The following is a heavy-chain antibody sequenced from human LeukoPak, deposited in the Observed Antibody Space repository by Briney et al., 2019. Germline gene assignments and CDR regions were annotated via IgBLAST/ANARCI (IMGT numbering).Heavy chain of an antibody. CDR1: AYTFTAYY. D-gene: IGHD2-2*01. CDR2: INPTTGGT. V-gene: IGHV1-2*02. J-gene: IGHJ3*02. Sequence: ASVKVSCKASAYTFTAYYMHFVRQAPGQGLEWMGWINPTTGGTNYAQMFQGRVTMTRDTSISTAYMELSRLTSDDTALYYCARGGRTTSCCDDAFDIWGQGTMVSASS. CDR3: ARGGRTTSCCDDAFDI.